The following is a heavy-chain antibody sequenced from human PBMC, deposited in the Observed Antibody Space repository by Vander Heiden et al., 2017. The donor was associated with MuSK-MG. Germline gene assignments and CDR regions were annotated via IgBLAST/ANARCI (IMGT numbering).Heavy chain of an antibody. CDR1: GFTFSSYA. CDR2: ISGRGGGT. CDR3: AKAAQAGGVAGY. D-gene: IGHD6-19*01. V-gene: IGHV3-23*01. Sequence: EVQLLESGGGLVQPGGSLRLSCAASGFTFSSYAMSWVRQAQGKGLEWGSAISGRGGGTYYADSVKGRFTISRDNSKNTLYLQMNSLRAEDTAVYYCAKAAQAGGVAGYWGQGTLVTVSS. J-gene: IGHJ4*02.